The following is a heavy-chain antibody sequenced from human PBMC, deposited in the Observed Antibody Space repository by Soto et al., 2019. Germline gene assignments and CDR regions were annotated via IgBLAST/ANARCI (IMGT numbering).Heavy chain of an antibody. CDR3: ARGYDYLIDY. Sequence: GSLRLSCAASGFTFSASWMNWVRQTPGKGPEWVANMNTDGRVKNYAESVRGRFTISRDNAKNSLYLQMNSLRAEDTAVYSCARGYDYLIDYWGQGTPVTVSS. J-gene: IGHJ4*02. CDR1: GFTFSASW. V-gene: IGHV3-7*01. CDR2: MNTDGRVK. D-gene: IGHD3-22*01.